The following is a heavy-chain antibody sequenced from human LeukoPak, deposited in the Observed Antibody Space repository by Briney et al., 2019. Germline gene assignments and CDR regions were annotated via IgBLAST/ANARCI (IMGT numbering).Heavy chain of an antibody. Sequence: GGSLRLSCAASGFTFSDHWMHWVRQVPGKGLLWVARMNSVGTTTNYADSVKGRFTISRDNAENTLFLQMNSLGADDTAVYYCARAGWYRFDYWGQGTLVTVSS. V-gene: IGHV3-74*01. CDR3: ARAGWYRFDY. CDR1: GFTFSDHW. D-gene: IGHD6-19*01. CDR2: MNSVGTTT. J-gene: IGHJ4*02.